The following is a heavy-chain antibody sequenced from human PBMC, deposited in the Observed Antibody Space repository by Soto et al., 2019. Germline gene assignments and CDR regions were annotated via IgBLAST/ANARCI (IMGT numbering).Heavy chain of an antibody. J-gene: IGHJ3*02. Sequence: SETLSLTCSDSGGSISNHNWGWIRLPPGKGLEWIGYIYYSGSTNYNPSLKSRVTISVDTSKNQFSLKLSSVTAADTAVYYCARRYGKNAFDIWGQGTMVTVSS. D-gene: IGHD5-18*01. CDR2: IYYSGST. CDR3: ARRYGKNAFDI. CDR1: GGSISNHN. V-gene: IGHV4-59*11.